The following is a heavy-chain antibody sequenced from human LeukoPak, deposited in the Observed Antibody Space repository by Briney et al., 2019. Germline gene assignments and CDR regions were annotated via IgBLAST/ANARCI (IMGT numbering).Heavy chain of an antibody. J-gene: IGHJ5*02. CDR1: GGSFSGYY. CDR2: INYSGST. V-gene: IGHV4-34*01. CDR3: ARARDIVVVVAATRGNWFDP. Sequence: SETLSLTCAVYGGSFSGYYWSWIRQPPGKGLEWIGEINYSGSTNYNPSLKSRVTISVDTSKNQFSLKLSSVTAADTAVYYCARARDIVVVVAATRGNWFDPWGQGTLVTVSS. D-gene: IGHD2-15*01.